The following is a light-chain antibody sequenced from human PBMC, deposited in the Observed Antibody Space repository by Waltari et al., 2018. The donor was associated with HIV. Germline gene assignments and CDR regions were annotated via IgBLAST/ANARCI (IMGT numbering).Light chain of an antibody. CDR2: QDD. Sequence: SYELTQPPPVSVSPGQTASLTCSGDQLGAKDVCWLQQKPGQPPVLVTYQDDQRPSKIPDRFSGSNSGNTATLTITGTQAMDEADYYCQAWDSSTVVFGGGTRLSVL. J-gene: IGLJ3*02. CDR1: QLGAKD. V-gene: IGLV3-1*01. CDR3: QAWDSSTVV.